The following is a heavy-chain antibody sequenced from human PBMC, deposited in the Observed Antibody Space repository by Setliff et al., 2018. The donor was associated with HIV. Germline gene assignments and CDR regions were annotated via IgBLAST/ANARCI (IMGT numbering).Heavy chain of an antibody. Sequence: ASVKVSCKTSGYNFENYAINWVRQAPGQGLEWMGWINANSGSPTYAQAFTGRFLFSVDTVVATAYLQINNLKTEDTAVYYCARGLYGDYGGDLNWLDPWGHGTRVTVSS. CDR1: GYNFENYA. CDR3: ARGLYGDYGGDLNWLDP. D-gene: IGHD4-17*01. V-gene: IGHV7-4-1*02. J-gene: IGHJ5*02. CDR2: INANSGSP.